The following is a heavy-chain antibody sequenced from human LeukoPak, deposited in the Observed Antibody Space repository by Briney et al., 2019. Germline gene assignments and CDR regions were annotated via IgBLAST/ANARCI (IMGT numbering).Heavy chain of an antibody. CDR1: GFTFTNYG. J-gene: IGHJ5*02. Sequence: PGGSLRLSCSASGFTFTNYGMSWVRQAPGKGLEWVSGLSGSGDGQFYADSVEGRFTISRDNAKNSLYLQMNSLRAEDTAVYHCVRDRAEGRAWVEFDPWGQGILVTVSS. CDR2: LSGSGDGQ. CDR3: VRDRAEGRAWVEFDP. V-gene: IGHV3-23*01.